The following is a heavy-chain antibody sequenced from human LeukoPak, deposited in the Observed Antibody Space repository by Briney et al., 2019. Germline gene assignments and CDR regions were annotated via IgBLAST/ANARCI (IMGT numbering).Heavy chain of an antibody. CDR1: GGSFSGYY. CDR3: ARVPDFIARPCDS. CDR2: INHSGST. V-gene: IGHV4-34*01. J-gene: IGHJ4*02. D-gene: IGHD2-21*01. Sequence: NPSETLSLTCAVYGGSFSGYYWSWIRQPPGKGLEWIGEINHSGSTNYNPSLRGRATISVDSSKKQFSLKLTSVTAADTGVYYCARVPDFIARPCDSWGPGTLVTVSS.